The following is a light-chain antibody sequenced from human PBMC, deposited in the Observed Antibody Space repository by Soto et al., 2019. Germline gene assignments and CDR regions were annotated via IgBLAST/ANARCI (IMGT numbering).Light chain of an antibody. V-gene: IGKV3-20*01. CDR3: QHNNNWPLT. CDR2: GAS. J-gene: IGKJ1*01. Sequence: EIVLTQSPGTLSLSPGERATLSCRASQSVSSSYLAWYQQKPGQAPRLLIYGASSRATGIPDRFRGSGSGTEFTLTISSLQSDDFGVYYCQHNNNWPLTFGRGTKVDIK. CDR1: QSVSSSY.